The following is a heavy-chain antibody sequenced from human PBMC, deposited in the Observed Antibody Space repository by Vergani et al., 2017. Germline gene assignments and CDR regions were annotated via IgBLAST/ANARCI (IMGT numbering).Heavy chain of an antibody. CDR3: AKESGYDILTGYDDAFDI. J-gene: IGHJ3*02. CDR1: GFTFDDYT. CDR2: ISWDGGST. Sequence: EVQLVESGGVVVQPGGSLRLSCAASGFTFDDYTMHWVRQASGKGLEWVSLISWDGGSTYYANSVKGRFTISRDNSKNSLYLQMNSLRTEDTALYYCAKESGYDILTGYDDAFDIWGQGTMVTVSS. D-gene: IGHD3-9*01. V-gene: IGHV3-43*01.